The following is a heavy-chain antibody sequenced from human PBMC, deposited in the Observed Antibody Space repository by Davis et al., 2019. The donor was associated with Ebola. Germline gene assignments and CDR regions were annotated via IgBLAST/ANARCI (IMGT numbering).Heavy chain of an antibody. CDR2: IKQDGSEK. CDR1: GFTFSSYW. CDR3: ARGGFLEWLLSDYYGMDV. D-gene: IGHD3-3*01. Sequence: GESLKISCAASGFTFSSYWMSWVRQAPGKGLEWVANIKQDGSEKYYVDSVKGRFTISRDNAKNSLYLQMNSLRAEDTAVYYCARGGFLEWLLSDYYGMDVWGQGTTVTVSS. V-gene: IGHV3-7*01. J-gene: IGHJ6*02.